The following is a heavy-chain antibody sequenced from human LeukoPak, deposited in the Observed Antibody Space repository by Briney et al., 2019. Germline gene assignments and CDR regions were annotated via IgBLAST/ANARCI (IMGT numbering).Heavy chain of an antibody. CDR2: IIPIFGTA. CDR1: GGTFSSYA. V-gene: IGHV1-69*01. Sequence: ASVKVSCKASGGTFSSYAISWVRQAPGQGLEWMGGIIPIFGTANYAQEFQGRVTITADESTSTAYMELSSLRSEDTAVYYCAREGGYCSGGSCFDYWGQGTLVTVSS. D-gene: IGHD2-15*01. CDR3: AREGGYCSGGSCFDY. J-gene: IGHJ4*02.